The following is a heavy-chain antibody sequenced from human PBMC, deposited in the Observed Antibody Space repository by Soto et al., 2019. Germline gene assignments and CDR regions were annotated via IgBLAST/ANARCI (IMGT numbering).Heavy chain of an antibody. Sequence: GESLKISCAASGFTFSSYGMHWVRQAPGKGLEWVAVISYDGSNKYYADSVKGRFTISRDNSKNTLYLQMNSLRAEDTAVYYCAKDEELWFGDKSFAYGGQGTLVTVSS. CDR3: AKDEELWFGDKSFAY. J-gene: IGHJ4*02. CDR1: GFTFSSYG. V-gene: IGHV3-30*18. D-gene: IGHD3-10*01. CDR2: ISYDGSNK.